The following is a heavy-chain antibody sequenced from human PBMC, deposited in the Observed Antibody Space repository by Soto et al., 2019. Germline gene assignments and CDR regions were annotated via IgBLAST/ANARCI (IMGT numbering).Heavy chain of an antibody. CDR2: ISGSGGST. Sequence: GGSMRLSCAAFGFTFSSFAMSWVRQAPGKGLEWVSAISGSGGSTYYADSVKGRFTISRDNSKNTLYLQMNSLRAEDTAVYYCAKGGPAARRSSQLDNWGQGTLVTGSS. J-gene: IGHJ4*02. V-gene: IGHV3-23*01. D-gene: IGHD6-6*01. CDR1: GFTFSSFA. CDR3: AKGGPAARRSSQLDN.